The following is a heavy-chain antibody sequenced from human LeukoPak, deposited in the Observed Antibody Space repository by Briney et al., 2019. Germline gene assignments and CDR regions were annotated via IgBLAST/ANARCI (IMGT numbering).Heavy chain of an antibody. CDR3: ARSHFCPSGYYYMDV. D-gene: IGHD3-3*02. CDR1: GGSISSGSYY. Sequence: PSETLSLTCTVSGGSISSGSYYWSWIRQPAGKGLEWIGRIYTSGSTNYNPSLKSRVTISVDTSKNQFSLKLSSVTAADTAVYYCARSHFCPSGYYYMDVWGKGTTVTVSS. CDR2: IYTSGST. V-gene: IGHV4-61*02. J-gene: IGHJ6*03.